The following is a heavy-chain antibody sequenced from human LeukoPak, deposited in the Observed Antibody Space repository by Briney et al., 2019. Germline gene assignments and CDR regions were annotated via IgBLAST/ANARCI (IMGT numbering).Heavy chain of an antibody. Sequence: SETLSLTCTVSGGSISSSSYYWGWIRQPPGKGLEWIGSIYYSGSTYYNPSLKSRVTISVDTSKNQFSLKLSSVTAADTAVYYCARTVSMTTVTPPFYYYYYYYMDVWGKGTTVTVSS. D-gene: IGHD4-17*01. CDR3: ARTVSMTTVTPPFYYYYYYYMDV. J-gene: IGHJ6*03. V-gene: IGHV4-39*07. CDR1: GGSISSSSYY. CDR2: IYYSGST.